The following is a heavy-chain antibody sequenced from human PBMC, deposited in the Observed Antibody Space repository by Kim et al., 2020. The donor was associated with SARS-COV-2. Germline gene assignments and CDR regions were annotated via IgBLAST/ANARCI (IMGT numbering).Heavy chain of an antibody. D-gene: IGHD3-10*01. Sequence: GGSLRLSCAASGFTFSSYAMHWVRQAPGKGLEWVAVISYDGSNKYYADSVKGRFTISRDNSKNTLYLQMNSLRAEDTAVYYCARLLWFGEFRDYWGQGTLVTVYS. J-gene: IGHJ4*02. V-gene: IGHV3-30*04. CDR1: GFTFSSYA. CDR2: ISYDGSNK. CDR3: ARLLWFGEFRDY.